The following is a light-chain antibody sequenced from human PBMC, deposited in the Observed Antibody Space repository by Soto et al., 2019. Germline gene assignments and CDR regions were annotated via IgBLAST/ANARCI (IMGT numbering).Light chain of an antibody. Sequence: QSALTQPRSVSGSPGQSVTISCTGTSSDVGGYNYVSRYQQHPGKAPKLMIYDVTKRPSGVPDRFSGSKSGNTASLTISGLQAEDEADYYCYSYAGSYTWVFGGGTQLTVL. V-gene: IGLV2-11*01. CDR3: YSYAGSYTWV. CDR1: SSDVGGYNY. J-gene: IGLJ3*02. CDR2: DVT.